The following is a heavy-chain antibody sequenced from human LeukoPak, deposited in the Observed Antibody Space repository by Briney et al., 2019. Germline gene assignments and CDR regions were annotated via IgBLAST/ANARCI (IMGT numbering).Heavy chain of an antibody. Sequence: SGGSLRLSCAASGFTFSSYAMSWVRQAPGKGLEWVSAISGSGGSTYYADSVKGRFTISRDNAKNSLYLQMNSLRAEDTAVYYCARGLDDILTGYSDYFDYWGQGTLVTVSS. D-gene: IGHD3-9*01. V-gene: IGHV3-23*01. CDR1: GFTFSSYA. CDR2: ISGSGGST. J-gene: IGHJ4*02. CDR3: ARGLDDILTGYSDYFDY.